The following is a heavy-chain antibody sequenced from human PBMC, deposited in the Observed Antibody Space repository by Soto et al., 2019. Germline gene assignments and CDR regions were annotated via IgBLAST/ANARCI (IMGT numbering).Heavy chain of an antibody. CDR1: GFTFSSYA. J-gene: IGHJ4*02. CDR3: AQGKGFWSCYYSGPYYFDY. Sequence: EVQLLESGGGLVQPGGSLRLSCAASGFTFSSYAMSWVRQAPGKGLEWVSAISGSGGSTYYADSVKGRFTISRDNSKITLYLQMISLRAEDTAVYYCAQGKGFWSCYYSGPYYFDYWGQGPLVTVSP. V-gene: IGHV3-23*01. D-gene: IGHD3-3*01. CDR2: ISGSGGST.